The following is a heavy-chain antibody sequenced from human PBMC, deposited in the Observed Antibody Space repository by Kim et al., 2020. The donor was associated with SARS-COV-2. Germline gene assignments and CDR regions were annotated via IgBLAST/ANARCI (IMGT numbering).Heavy chain of an antibody. D-gene: IGHD3-10*01. Sequence: RTIYYADAVKGRFTISRDTPKHSLYLQMNSLRAEDTAVYYCARDLGGYFDYWGQGTLVTVSS. J-gene: IGHJ4*02. V-gene: IGHV3-48*01. CDR3: ARDLGGYFDY. CDR2: RTI.